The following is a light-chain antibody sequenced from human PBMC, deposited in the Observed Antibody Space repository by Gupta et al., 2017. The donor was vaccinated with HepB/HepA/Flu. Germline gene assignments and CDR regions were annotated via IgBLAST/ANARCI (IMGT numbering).Light chain of an antibody. CDR1: SSDVGGYNY. V-gene: IGLV2-8*01. Sequence: QSALTQPPSASGSPGPSVTISCTLTSSDVGGYNYVSWYHQHPGTAAKLMIYEVSKRPTGVPDRFSGSKSGNTTALTVPGLQAADEADYYCSTYAGSNSLLFGGGTKLTVL. CDR3: STYAGSNSLL. J-gene: IGLJ2*01. CDR2: EVS.